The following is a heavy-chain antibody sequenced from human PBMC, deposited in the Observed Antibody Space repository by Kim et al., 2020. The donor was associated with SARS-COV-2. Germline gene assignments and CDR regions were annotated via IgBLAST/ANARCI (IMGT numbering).Heavy chain of an antibody. CDR2: INHSGST. V-gene: IGHV4-34*01. Sequence: SETLSLTCAVYGGSFSGYYWSWIRQPPGKGLEWIGEINHSGSTNYNPSLKSRVTISVDTSKNQFSLKLSSVTAADTAVYYCASRTGRAGYYYYGMDVWGQGTTVTVSS. CDR3: ASRTGRAGYYYYGMDV. J-gene: IGHJ6*02. D-gene: IGHD3-10*01. CDR1: GGSFSGYY.